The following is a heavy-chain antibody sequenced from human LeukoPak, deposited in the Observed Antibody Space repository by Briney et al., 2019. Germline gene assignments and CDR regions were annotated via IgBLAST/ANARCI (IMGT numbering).Heavy chain of an antibody. V-gene: IGHV4-39*07. J-gene: IGHJ6*03. Sequence: SETLSLTCTVSGGSISSSSYYWGWIRQPPGKGLEWIGSIYYSGSTYYNPSLKSRVTISVDTSKNQFSLKLSSVTAADTAVYYCARRFGRLAAAGTSYYYMDVWGKGTTVTVSS. CDR3: ARRFGRLAAAGTSYYYMDV. CDR1: GGSISSSSYY. D-gene: IGHD6-13*01. CDR2: IYYSGST.